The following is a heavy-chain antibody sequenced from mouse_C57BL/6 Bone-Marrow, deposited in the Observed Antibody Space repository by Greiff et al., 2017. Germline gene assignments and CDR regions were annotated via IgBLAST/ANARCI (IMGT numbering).Heavy chain of an antibody. J-gene: IGHJ2*01. CDR3: TTRITTIVAPFDY. D-gene: IGHD1-1*01. CDR1: GFNIKGDY. Sequence: VQLQQSGAELVRPGASVKLSCTASGFNIKGDYMHWVKQRPEQGLEWIGWIDPENGDTEYDAKFQGKATITADTSSNTAYLQLSSLTSEDTAVYYCTTRITTIVAPFDYCDRGTTPSVSS. CDR2: IDPENGDT. V-gene: IGHV14-4*01.